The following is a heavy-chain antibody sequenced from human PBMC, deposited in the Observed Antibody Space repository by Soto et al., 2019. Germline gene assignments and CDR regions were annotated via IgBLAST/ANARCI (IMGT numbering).Heavy chain of an antibody. CDR1: GGSISSGDYY. Sequence: PSETLSLTCPVSGGSISSGDYYWSWIRQPPGKGLEWIGTIYYSGSTYYNPSLKSRVTISVDTSKNQFSLKLRSVTAADTAIYYCARRFEYSTGWYYFDYWGQGTLVTVSS. V-gene: IGHV4-39*01. CDR2: IYYSGST. CDR3: ARRFEYSTGWYYFDY. D-gene: IGHD6-19*01. J-gene: IGHJ4*02.